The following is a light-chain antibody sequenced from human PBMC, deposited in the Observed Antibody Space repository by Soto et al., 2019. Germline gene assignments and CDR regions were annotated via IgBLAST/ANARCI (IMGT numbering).Light chain of an antibody. Sequence: EIVMTQSPATLSVSPGERATLSCRASQSVSSNLAWYQQKPGQAPRLLIYGASTRATGIPARFSGSGPGTEFTLTISSLQSEDFAVYYCQQYNNWPPVTFVQGTKVDIK. CDR1: QSVSSN. V-gene: IGKV3-15*01. CDR3: QQYNNWPPVT. J-gene: IGKJ1*01. CDR2: GAS.